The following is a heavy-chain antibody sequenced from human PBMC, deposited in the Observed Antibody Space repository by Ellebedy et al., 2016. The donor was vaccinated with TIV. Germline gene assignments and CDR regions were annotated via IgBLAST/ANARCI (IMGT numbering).Heavy chain of an antibody. Sequence: GGSLRLXXAASGFTFSIYGMHWVRQAPGKGLEWVALIWYDGSNKYYGDSVKGRFTISRDNSKNTLYLQMDSLRAEDTAVYFCARQHYDSNAFDIWGRGTLVTVSS. CDR1: GFTFSIYG. CDR3: ARQHYDSNAFDI. D-gene: IGHD3-3*01. V-gene: IGHV3-33*01. CDR2: IWYDGSNK. J-gene: IGHJ3*02.